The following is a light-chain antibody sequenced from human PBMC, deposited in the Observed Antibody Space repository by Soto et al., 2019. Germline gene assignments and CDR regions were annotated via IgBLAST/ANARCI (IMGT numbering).Light chain of an antibody. CDR1: SSNIGAGYD. Sequence: QSLLTQPPSVSGAPGQRVTISCTGSSSNIGAGYDVHWYQQVPGTAPKLLIYSNTNRPSGVPDRFSASKSGTSASLAITGLQAEDEADYYCQSYDSSLSGWVFGGGTKLTVL. CDR2: SNT. J-gene: IGLJ3*02. CDR3: QSYDSSLSGWV. V-gene: IGLV1-40*01.